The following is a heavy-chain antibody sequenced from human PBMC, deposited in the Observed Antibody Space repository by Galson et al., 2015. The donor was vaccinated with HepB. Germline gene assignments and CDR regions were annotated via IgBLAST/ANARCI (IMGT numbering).Heavy chain of an antibody. Sequence: SLRLSCAASDSTFSSYTMNWVRQTPGKGLQWVSYISTNGATIHYADSVKGRFTIARDNAKNTMWLQMNSLRAEDTAVYYCATTKFGSGAYWTFDIWGQGKLVTVSS. CDR2: ISTNGATI. D-gene: IGHD4/OR15-4a*01. CDR3: ATTKFGSGAYWTFDI. V-gene: IGHV3-48*03. J-gene: IGHJ3*02. CDR1: DSTFSSYT.